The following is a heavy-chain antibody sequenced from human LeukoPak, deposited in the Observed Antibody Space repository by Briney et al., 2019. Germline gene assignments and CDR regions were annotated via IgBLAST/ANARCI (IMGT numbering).Heavy chain of an antibody. Sequence: SETLSLTCTVSGGSISNYYWSWIRQPPGKGLEWIGYIYYSGSTNYNPSLKSRVTISVDTSKNQFSLKLSSVTAADTAVYYCARGRYYDILTGYWEDYYYYYMDVWGKGTTVTISS. CDR2: IYYSGST. CDR1: GGSISNYY. J-gene: IGHJ6*03. D-gene: IGHD3-9*01. CDR3: ARGRYYDILTGYWEDYYYYYMDV. V-gene: IGHV4-59*01.